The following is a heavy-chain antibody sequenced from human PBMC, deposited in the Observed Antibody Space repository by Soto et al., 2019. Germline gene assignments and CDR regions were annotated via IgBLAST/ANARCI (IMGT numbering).Heavy chain of an antibody. CDR2: IYYSGST. V-gene: IGHV4-59*01. Sequence: PSETLSLTCTVSGGSISSYYWSWIRQPPGKGLEWIGYIYYSGSTNYNPSLKSRVTISVDTSKNQFSLKLSSVTAADAAVYYCARTTKGYCSSTSCLSYYYYGMDVWGQGTPVTVSS. CDR3: ARTTKGYCSSTSCLSYYYYGMDV. J-gene: IGHJ6*02. CDR1: GGSISSYY. D-gene: IGHD2-2*01.